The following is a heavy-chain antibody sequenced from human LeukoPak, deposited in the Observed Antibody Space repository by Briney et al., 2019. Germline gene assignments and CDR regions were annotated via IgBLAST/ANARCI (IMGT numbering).Heavy chain of an antibody. CDR1: GFTFSNHW. D-gene: IGHD6-13*01. Sequence: PGGSLRLSCAASGFTFSNHWMSWVRQAPGKGLEWVANIRQDGAERYYVDSVKGRFTISRDNAKNSLYLQMNSLRVEDTAVYSCASLSSRGYFDYWAREPWSPSPQ. V-gene: IGHV3-7*01. CDR3: ASLSSRGYFDY. CDR2: IRQDGAER. J-gene: IGHJ4*02.